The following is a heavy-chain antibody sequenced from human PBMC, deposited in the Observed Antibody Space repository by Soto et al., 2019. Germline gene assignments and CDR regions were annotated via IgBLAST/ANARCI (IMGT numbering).Heavy chain of an antibody. Sequence: EVQLVESGGVLVQPGRSLRLSCAASGFNFDDYDMHWVRQAPGQGLERVSGMSWNSGSICYAYSVKGRFTISIYNAKNALYLKINSLRAEDTALYYCANEIWFGEILSPGVDFDSWGQGTLVTVSS. V-gene: IGHV3-9*01. CDR1: GFNFDDYD. CDR3: ANEIWFGEILSPGVDFDS. CDR2: MSWNSGSI. D-gene: IGHD3-10*01. J-gene: IGHJ4*02.